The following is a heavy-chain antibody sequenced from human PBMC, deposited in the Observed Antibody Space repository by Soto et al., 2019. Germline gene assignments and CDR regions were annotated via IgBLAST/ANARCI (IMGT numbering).Heavy chain of an antibody. Sequence: SETLSLTCTVSGDFVSSSRYYWGWIRQPPGKGLEWIGSIYYTGDTFFNPSLKSRVTFSVDPSKNQFSLKLTSLTAADTAVYFCARHKELPLPSLPYRLDLWGQGNTVAVSS. J-gene: IGHJ6*02. V-gene: IGHV4-39*01. CDR1: GDFVSSSRYY. CDR2: IYYTGDT. CDR3: ARHKELPLPSLPYRLDL. D-gene: IGHD2-2*01.